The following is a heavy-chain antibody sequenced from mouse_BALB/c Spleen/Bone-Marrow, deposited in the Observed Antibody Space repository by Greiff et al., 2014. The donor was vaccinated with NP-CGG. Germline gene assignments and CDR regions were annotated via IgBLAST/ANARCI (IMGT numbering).Heavy chain of an antibody. J-gene: IGHJ4*01. CDR3: ARSNYVGYYAMDY. CDR1: GFTFSSFG. V-gene: IGHV5-17*02. Sequence: EVNVVESGGGLVQPGGSRKLSCAASGFTFSSFGIHWVRQAPEKGPEWVAYISSDSSTIYYADTVKGRFTISRDNPKNTLFLQMTSLRSEDTAMYYCARSNYVGYYAMDYWGQGTSVTVSS. D-gene: IGHD1-1*01. CDR2: ISSDSSTI.